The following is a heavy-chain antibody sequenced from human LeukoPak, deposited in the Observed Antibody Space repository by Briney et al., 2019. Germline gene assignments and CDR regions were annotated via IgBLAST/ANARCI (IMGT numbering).Heavy chain of an antibody. D-gene: IGHD3-10*01. CDR3: ARRSPEYDTNGFYYGGFNY. Sequence: SGTLSLTCTVSGASVSSFYWSWIRQPPGKGLELIGYFYNSGSSNYNPSLKSRVTFAVDTSKNQFSLNLNSVTAADTAVYYCARRSPEYDTNGFYYGGFNYWGPGTLVSVSS. V-gene: IGHV4-4*09. CDR1: GASVSSFY. CDR2: FYNSGSS. J-gene: IGHJ4*01.